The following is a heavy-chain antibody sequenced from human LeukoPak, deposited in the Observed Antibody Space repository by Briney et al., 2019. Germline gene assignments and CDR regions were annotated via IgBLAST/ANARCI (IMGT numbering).Heavy chain of an antibody. CDR2: IYNSGST. Sequence: LETLSLTCTVSGGSISSYYWSWIRQPPGKGLEWIGYIYNSGSTKYNPSLKSRVTMSMDTSKNQFSLKLSSVTAADTAVYYCARGGWYSDYWGQGTLVTVSS. CDR1: GGSISSYY. J-gene: IGHJ4*02. CDR3: ARGGWYSDY. D-gene: IGHD6-19*01. V-gene: IGHV4-59*01.